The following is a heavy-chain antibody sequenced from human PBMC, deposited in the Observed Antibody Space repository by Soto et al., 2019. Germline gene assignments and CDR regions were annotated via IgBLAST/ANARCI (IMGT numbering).Heavy chain of an antibody. CDR3: AKVDVSTAGSFDY. CDR1: GFTFSRHG. J-gene: IGHJ4*02. V-gene: IGHV3-23*01. CDR2: INPSGDST. D-gene: IGHD6-13*01. Sequence: GGSLRLSCVASGFTFSRHGLSWVRQAPGKGLEWVSTINPSGDSTFYADSVKGRFTISRDNSKNTVYLQMNSLSVGDTAVYLCAKVDVSTAGSFDYWGQGALVTV.